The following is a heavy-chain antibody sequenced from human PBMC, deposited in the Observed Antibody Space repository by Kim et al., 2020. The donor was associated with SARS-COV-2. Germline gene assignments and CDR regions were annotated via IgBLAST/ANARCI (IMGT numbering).Heavy chain of an antibody. CDR3: ARDWAYCGGDCYPQYYFDY. Sequence: ASVKVSCKASGYTFTSYYMHWVRQAPGQGLEWMGIINPSGGSTSYAQKFQGRVTMTRDTSTSTVYMELSSLRSEDTAVYYCARDWAYCGGDCYPQYYFDYWGQGTLVTVSS. CDR2: INPSGGST. J-gene: IGHJ4*02. V-gene: IGHV1-46*01. D-gene: IGHD2-21*02. CDR1: GYTFTSYY.